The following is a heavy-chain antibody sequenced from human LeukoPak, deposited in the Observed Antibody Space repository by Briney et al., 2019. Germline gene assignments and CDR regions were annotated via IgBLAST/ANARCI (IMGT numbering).Heavy chain of an antibody. CDR3: ARGGTSRYDFIY. Sequence: HPGGSLRLSCAASGFTFSNSWMHWVRQALGKGLVWVSHINSDGSSTSYADSVKGRFTISRDNAKNTLYLQMNSLRAEDTAVYYCARGGTSRYDFIYWGQGTLVPVSS. CDR1: GFTFSNSW. CDR2: INSDGSST. J-gene: IGHJ4*02. V-gene: IGHV3-74*01. D-gene: IGHD3-3*01.